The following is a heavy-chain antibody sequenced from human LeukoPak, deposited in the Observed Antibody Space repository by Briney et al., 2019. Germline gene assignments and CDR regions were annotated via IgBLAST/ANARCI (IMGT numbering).Heavy chain of an antibody. CDR1: GFTFSSYA. V-gene: IGHV3-30-3*01. D-gene: IGHD3-10*01. CDR2: ISYDGSNK. CDR3: ARLLWFGELSPDY. J-gene: IGHJ4*02. Sequence: QPGRSLRLSCAASGFTFSSYATPWVRQAPGKGLEWVAVISYDGSNKYYADSVKGRFTISRDNSKNTLYLQMNSLGAEDTAVYYCARLLWFGELSPDYWGQGTLVTVSS.